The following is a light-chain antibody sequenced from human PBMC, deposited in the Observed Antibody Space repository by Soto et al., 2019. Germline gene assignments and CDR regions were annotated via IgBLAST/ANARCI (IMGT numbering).Light chain of an antibody. Sequence: IVLTQSPGTLSLSPGERATLSCTASQSVSSGYIVWYQQRPGQPPRLLIYGTSNRAAGIPDRFSGSGSGTDFTLTIHRLEPEDSAVYYCQQYGSSALTFGGGTKV. CDR3: QQYGSSALT. V-gene: IGKV3-20*01. J-gene: IGKJ4*01. CDR1: QSVSSGY. CDR2: GTS.